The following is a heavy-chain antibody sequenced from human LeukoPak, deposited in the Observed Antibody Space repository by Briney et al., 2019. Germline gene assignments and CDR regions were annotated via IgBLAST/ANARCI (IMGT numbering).Heavy chain of an antibody. CDR3: ARELVVAYYYYGMDV. J-gene: IGHJ6*02. Sequence: GGSLRLSGAASGFTFSSYSMNWVRQAPGKGLEWVSSISSSSSYIYYADSVKGRFTISRDNAKNSLYLQMNSLRAEDTAVYYCARELVVAYYYYGMDVWGQGTTVTVSS. D-gene: IGHD2-15*01. CDR1: GFTFSSYS. V-gene: IGHV3-21*01. CDR2: ISSSSSYI.